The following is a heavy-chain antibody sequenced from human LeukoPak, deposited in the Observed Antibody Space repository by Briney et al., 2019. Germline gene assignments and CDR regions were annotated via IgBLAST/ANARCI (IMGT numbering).Heavy chain of an antibody. D-gene: IGHD6-19*01. CDR2: INPSGGST. J-gene: IGHJ5*02. Sequence: ASVKVSCKASGYTFTSYYMHWVRQAPGQGLEWMGIINPSGGSTSYAQKFQGRVTMTRDTSTRTVYMELSSLRSEDTAVYYCARRAVAGTTDPWGQGTLVTVSS. CDR3: ARRAVAGTTDP. CDR1: GYTFTSYY. V-gene: IGHV1-46*01.